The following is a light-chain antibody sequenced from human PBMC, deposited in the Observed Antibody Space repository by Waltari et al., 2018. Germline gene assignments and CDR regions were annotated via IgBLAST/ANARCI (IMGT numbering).Light chain of an antibody. Sequence: DVVMTQSPISLSVTLGQPASISCRSSQSLGSSDGHAYLSLFHQRPGQSPRRLVYKVSDRDAGVPDRFSGSGSGTDFTLKISRVEAEDVGLYYCMQATHWPWTFGQGTKVEVK. V-gene: IGKV2-30*01. CDR2: KVS. CDR1: QSLGSSDGHAY. J-gene: IGKJ1*01. CDR3: MQATHWPWT.